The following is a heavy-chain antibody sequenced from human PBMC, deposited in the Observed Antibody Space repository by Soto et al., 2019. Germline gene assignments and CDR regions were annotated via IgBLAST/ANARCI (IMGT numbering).Heavy chain of an antibody. Sequence: QVQLVQSGAEVKKPGASVKVSCKASGYTFTGYYMHWVRQAPGQGLEWMGWINPNSGGTNYAQKFQGWVTMTRDTSISTAYMELSRLRSDDTAVYYCARGLLGPPYYYGMDVWGQGTTVTVSS. CDR1: GYTFTGYY. CDR2: INPNSGGT. CDR3: ARGLLGPPYYYGMDV. V-gene: IGHV1-2*04. J-gene: IGHJ6*02.